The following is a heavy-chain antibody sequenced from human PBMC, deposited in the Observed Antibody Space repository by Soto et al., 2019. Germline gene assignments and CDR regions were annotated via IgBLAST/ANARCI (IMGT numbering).Heavy chain of an antibody. Sequence: GGSLRLSCAASGFTFSDYYMSWIRQAPGKGLEWVSYISSSSSYTNYADSVKGRFAISRDNAKNSLYLQMNSLRAEDTAVYYCAASIAARLGWFDPWGQGTLVTVSS. D-gene: IGHD6-6*01. CDR1: GFTFSDYY. V-gene: IGHV3-11*06. CDR3: AASIAARLGWFDP. J-gene: IGHJ5*02. CDR2: ISSSSSYT.